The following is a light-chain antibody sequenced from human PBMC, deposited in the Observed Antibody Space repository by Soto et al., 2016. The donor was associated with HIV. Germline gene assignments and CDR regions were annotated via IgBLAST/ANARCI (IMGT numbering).Light chain of an antibody. J-gene: IGKJ5*01. CDR1: QSISNW. CDR3: QQYKTYSIT. Sequence: DIQMTQSPSTLSASVGDRVTITCRASQSISNWLAWYQQKPGKAPKLLIYKASSLKSGVPSRFSGSESGTEFSLTITSLQPDDFATYYCQQYKTYSITFGQGTRLEIK. CDR2: KAS. V-gene: IGKV1-5*03.